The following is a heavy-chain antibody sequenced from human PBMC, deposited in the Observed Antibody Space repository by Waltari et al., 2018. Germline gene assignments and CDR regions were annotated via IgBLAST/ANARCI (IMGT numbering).Heavy chain of an antibody. Sequence: QVQLQESGHGLVTPSGPLSLTCAVSADPISGIYVWGWVRQSPEKGREGIGQLHHSGKPHYNPSLQSRVTISVDKPKNQFSLNLNSVTGADTAVYYCAGDRAIGLFFDYWGRGTLVTVSS. J-gene: IGHJ4*02. CDR2: LHHSGKP. CDR3: AGDRAIGLFFDY. V-gene: IGHV4-4*02. CDR1: ADPISGIYV. D-gene: IGHD2-2*01.